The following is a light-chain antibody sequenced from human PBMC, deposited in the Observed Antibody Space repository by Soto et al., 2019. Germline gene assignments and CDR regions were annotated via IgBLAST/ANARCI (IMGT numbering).Light chain of an antibody. J-gene: IGKJ4*01. CDR3: QQYHDCPPLT. CDR2: SAS. CDR1: QTISSN. V-gene: IGKV3-15*01. Sequence: MTQSPAIVSVSQGERVTLSCRASQTISSNLAWYQLKPGQPPRLLFYSASARATGTSARFSCTGSGTEFTLTISSLQSADVAIYYCQQYHDCPPLTFGGGTKVQIK.